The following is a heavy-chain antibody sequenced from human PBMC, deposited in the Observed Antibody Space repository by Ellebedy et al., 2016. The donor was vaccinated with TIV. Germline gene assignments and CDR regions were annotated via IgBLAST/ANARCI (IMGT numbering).Heavy chain of an antibody. V-gene: IGHV1-69*04. D-gene: IGHD3-16*02. CDR1: GGTFSNYA. J-gene: IGHJ4*02. Sequence: AASVKVSCKASGGTFSNYAISWVRQAPGQGLEWMGRIIPILGIGNYAQKFQGRVTITADKSTSTAYMELRSLRSDDTAVYYCARDQGDDYVWGGYLDYWGQGTLVTVSS. CDR2: IIPILGIG. CDR3: ARDQGDDYVWGGYLDY.